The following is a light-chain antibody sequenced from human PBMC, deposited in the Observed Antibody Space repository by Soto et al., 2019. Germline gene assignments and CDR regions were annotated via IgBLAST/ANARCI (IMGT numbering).Light chain of an antibody. V-gene: IGLV2-14*01. CDR2: EVI. Sequence: QSALTQPASVSGSPGQSITISCTGTSSDVGGYKYVSWYQQHPGQAPKLIIYEVINRPSGVSNRFSGSKSGNTASLTISGLRPEDEADYHCSSYTSSSTLVFGGGTKVTVL. CDR1: SSDVGGYKY. CDR3: SSYTSSSTLV. J-gene: IGLJ3*02.